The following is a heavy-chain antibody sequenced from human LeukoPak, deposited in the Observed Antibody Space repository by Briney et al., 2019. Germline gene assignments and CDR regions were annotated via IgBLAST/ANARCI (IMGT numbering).Heavy chain of an antibody. CDR2: IHYNGQT. D-gene: IGHD6-19*01. V-gene: IGHV4-59*08. Sequence: PSETLSLTCIVSGDSMTTYYWNWIRQPPGRGLEWIGYIHYNGQTDFNPSLKSRVTISLDTSKNEFSLQLKSVTAADTALYYCTTIHDRDSGGWYRFDYWGQGALVTVSS. J-gene: IGHJ4*02. CDR3: TTIHDRDSGGWYRFDY. CDR1: GDSMTTYY.